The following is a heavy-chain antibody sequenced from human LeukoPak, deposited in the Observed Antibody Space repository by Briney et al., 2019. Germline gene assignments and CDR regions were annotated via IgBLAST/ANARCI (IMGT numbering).Heavy chain of an antibody. Sequence: SVKVSCTASGGTFANYAISCVRKAPGQGLEWMGGIIPIFGTGDSAQKFQGRLTITADESTRTTYMELSSLRSEDTAVYYCAKGHDDFRQFDYWGQGTLVTVSS. CDR2: IIPIFGTG. CDR3: AKGHDDFRQFDY. D-gene: IGHD3-3*01. CDR1: GGTFANYA. V-gene: IGHV1-69*01. J-gene: IGHJ4*02.